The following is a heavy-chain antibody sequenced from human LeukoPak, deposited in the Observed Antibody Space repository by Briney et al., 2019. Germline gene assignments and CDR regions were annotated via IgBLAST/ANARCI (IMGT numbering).Heavy chain of an antibody. CDR1: GYTFTGYY. V-gene: IGHV1-2*02. CDR2: INPNSGGT. D-gene: IGHD7-27*01. CDR3: ARLWGSSRLAFDI. Sequence: ASVKVSCKASGYTFTGYYMHWVRQAPGQGLEWMGWINPNSGGTNYAQKFQGRVTMTRDTSISTAYMELSRLRSDDTAVYYCARLWGSSRLAFDIWGQGTMVTVSS. J-gene: IGHJ3*02.